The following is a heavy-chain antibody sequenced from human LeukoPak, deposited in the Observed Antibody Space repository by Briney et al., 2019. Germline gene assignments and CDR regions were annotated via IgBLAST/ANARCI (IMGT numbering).Heavy chain of an antibody. CDR2: IYYSGST. CDR3: TTGGGHCSGGSCYMVDY. Sequence: SETLSLTCTVSGGSISSSAYYWGWVRQPPGKGLESIGSIYYSGSTYYNPSLKSRVTISIDTSKNQFSLKLSSVTAADTAVYYCTTGGGHCSGGSCYMVDYWGQGTLVTVSS. J-gene: IGHJ4*02. CDR1: GGSISSSAYY. V-gene: IGHV4-39*07. D-gene: IGHD2-15*01.